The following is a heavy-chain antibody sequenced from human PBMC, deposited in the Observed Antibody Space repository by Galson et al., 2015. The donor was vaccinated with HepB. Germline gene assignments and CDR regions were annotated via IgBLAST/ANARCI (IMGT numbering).Heavy chain of an antibody. CDR3: ARRNSSGWYGGYDAFDI. CDR1: AGFISSSSYY. V-gene: IGHV4-39*01. CDR2: IVYSGCT. J-gene: IGHJ3*02. D-gene: IGHD6-19*01. Sequence: ETLSLTCTVSAGFISSSSYYWGWIRQPPVKGLEWIGSIVYSGCTEYNPSLKSRVTISVDTSMNQFSLKLSSVTAADTAVYYCARRNSSGWYGGYDAFDIWGQGTMVTVSS.